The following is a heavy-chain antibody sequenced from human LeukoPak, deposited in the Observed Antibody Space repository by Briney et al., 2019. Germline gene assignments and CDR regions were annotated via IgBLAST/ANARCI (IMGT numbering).Heavy chain of an antibody. CDR3: ARDHSHYYGSGSYFDY. Sequence: SETLSLTCTVSGDSISNFFWSWIRQHPGKGLEWIGYIYYSGSTYYNPSLKSRVTISVDTSKNQFSLKLSSVTAADTAVYYCARDHSHYYGSGSYFDYWVQGTLVTVSS. J-gene: IGHJ4*02. D-gene: IGHD3-10*01. CDR2: IYYSGST. CDR1: GDSISNFF. V-gene: IGHV4-59*06.